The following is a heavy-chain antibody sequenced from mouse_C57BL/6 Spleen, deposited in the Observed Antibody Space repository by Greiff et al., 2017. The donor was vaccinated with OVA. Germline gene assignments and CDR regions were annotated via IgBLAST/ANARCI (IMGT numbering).Heavy chain of an antibody. CDR2: ISSGGDYI. CDR1: GFTFSSYA. V-gene: IGHV5-9-1*02. J-gene: IGHJ4*01. D-gene: IGHD1-2*01. Sequence: EVKLVESGEGLVKPGGSLKLSCAASGFTFSSYAMSWVRQTPEKRLEWVAYISSGGDYIYYADTVKGRFTISRDNARNTLYLQMSSLKSEDTAMYYCTRDSSSYYAMDYWGQGTSVTVSS. CDR3: TRDSSSYYAMDY.